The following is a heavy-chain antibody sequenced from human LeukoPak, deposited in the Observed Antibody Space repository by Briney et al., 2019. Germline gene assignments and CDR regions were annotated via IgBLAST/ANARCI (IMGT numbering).Heavy chain of an antibody. V-gene: IGHV3-21*01. Sequence: GGSLRLSCAASGFTFSSYSMNWVRQAPGKGLEWVSSISSSSSYIYYADSVKGRFTISRDNAKNSLYLQMNSLRAEDTAVYYCARDSNILVGARNDYWGQGTLVTVSS. CDR2: ISSSSSYI. J-gene: IGHJ4*02. CDR1: GFTFSSYS. CDR3: ARDSNILVGARNDY. D-gene: IGHD1-26*01.